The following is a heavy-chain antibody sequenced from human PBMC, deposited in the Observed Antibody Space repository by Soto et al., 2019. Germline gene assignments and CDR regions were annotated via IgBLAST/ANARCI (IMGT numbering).Heavy chain of an antibody. D-gene: IGHD4-17*01. J-gene: IGHJ4*02. CDR3: ARSTVTRYVDY. Sequence: QLQLQESGPGLVKPSETLSLTCTVSGGSIASNTYYWRWIRQSPGEGLEWIGTIYYSGYTYYNPSLKSRVTVSVDTSKNQFSLRMSSVTAADTAVYYCARSTVTRYVDYWGQGALVTVSS. CDR2: IYYSGYT. CDR1: GGSIASNTYY. V-gene: IGHV4-39*01.